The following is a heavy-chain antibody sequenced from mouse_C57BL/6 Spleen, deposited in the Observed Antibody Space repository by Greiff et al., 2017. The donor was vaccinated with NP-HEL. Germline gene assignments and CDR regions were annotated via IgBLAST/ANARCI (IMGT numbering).Heavy chain of an antibody. V-gene: IGHV1-52*01. CDR3: AREDYGGDYYAMDY. D-gene: IGHD1-1*01. CDR1: GYTFTSYW. Sequence: VQLQQPGAELVRPGSSVKLSCKASGYTFTSYWMHWVKQRPIQGLEWIGNIDPSDSETHYNQKFKDKATLTVDKSSSTAYMQLSSLTSEDSAVYYCAREDYGGDYYAMDYWGQGTSVTVSS. J-gene: IGHJ4*01. CDR2: IDPSDSET.